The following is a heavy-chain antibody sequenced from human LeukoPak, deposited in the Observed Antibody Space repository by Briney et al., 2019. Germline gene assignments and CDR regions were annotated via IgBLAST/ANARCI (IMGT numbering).Heavy chain of an antibody. J-gene: IGHJ4*02. CDR1: GGSISSSSYY. CDR2: IYYSGST. CDR3: ARRKRAAANFDY. Sequence: PSETLSLTCTVSGGSISSSSYYWGWIRQPPGKGLEWVGSIYYSGSTYYNPSLKSRVTISVDTSKNQFSPKLSSVTAADTAVYYCARRKRAAANFDYWGQGTLVTVSS. D-gene: IGHD6-13*01. V-gene: IGHV4-39*01.